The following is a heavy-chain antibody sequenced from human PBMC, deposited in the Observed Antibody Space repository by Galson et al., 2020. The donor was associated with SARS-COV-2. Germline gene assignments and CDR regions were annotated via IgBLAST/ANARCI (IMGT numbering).Heavy chain of an antibody. J-gene: IGHJ4*02. CDR2: ISSSGSTI. D-gene: IGHD3-9*01. V-gene: IGHV3-11*01. CDR1: GFTFSDYY. Sequence: NSGGSLRLSCAASGFTFSDYYMSWIRQAPGKGLEWVSYISSSGSTIYYADSVKGRFTISRDNAKNSLYLQMNSLRAEDTAVYYCARVAAGYDILTGYYMSYYFDYWGQGTLVTVSS. CDR3: ARVAAGYDILTGYYMSYYFDY.